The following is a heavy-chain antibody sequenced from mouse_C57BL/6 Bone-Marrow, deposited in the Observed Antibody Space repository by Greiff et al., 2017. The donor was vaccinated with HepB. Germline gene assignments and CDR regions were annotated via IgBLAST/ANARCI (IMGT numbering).Heavy chain of an antibody. J-gene: IGHJ2*01. Sequence: QVQLKQPGAELVKPGASVKLSCKASGYTFTSYWMQWVKQRPGQGLEWIGEIDPFDSYTNYNQKFKGKATLTVDTTSSTAYMQLSSLTSEDSAVYCCARSRVMITTGYYFDYWGQGTTLTVSS. D-gene: IGHD2-4*01. CDR2: IDPFDSYT. V-gene: IGHV1-50*01. CDR1: GYTFTSYW. CDR3: ARSRVMITTGYYFDY.